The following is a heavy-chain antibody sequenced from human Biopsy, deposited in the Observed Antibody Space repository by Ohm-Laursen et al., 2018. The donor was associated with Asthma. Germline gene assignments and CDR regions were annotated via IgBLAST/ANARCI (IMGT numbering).Heavy chain of an antibody. CDR1: GYSLTDLS. CDR2: HDHEESGT. D-gene: IGHD4-17*01. J-gene: IGHJ4*02. CDR3: ASDFPKDYVRYNFQF. V-gene: IGHV1-24*01. Sequence: SVKVSCKISGYSLTDLSMHWVRQAPGQGLEWMGGHDHEESGTVNARRFQGRVTMAEDTSTDTAYMELSSLSSDDTAVYYCASDFPKDYVRYNFQFWGQGTLVTVSS.